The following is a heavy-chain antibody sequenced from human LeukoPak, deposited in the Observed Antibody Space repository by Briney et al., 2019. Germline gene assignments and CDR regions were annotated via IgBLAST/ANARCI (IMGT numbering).Heavy chain of an antibody. Sequence: ASVKVSCKASGYTFTSYGISWVRQAPGQGLEWMGWISAYNGNTNYAQKLQGRVTMTTDTSTSTAYMELRSLRSDDAAVYYCARATPYDSSGYYYLYYYGMDVWGQGTTVTVSS. CDR2: ISAYNGNT. D-gene: IGHD3-22*01. V-gene: IGHV1-18*01. J-gene: IGHJ6*02. CDR3: ARATPYDSSGYYYLYYYGMDV. CDR1: GYTFTSYG.